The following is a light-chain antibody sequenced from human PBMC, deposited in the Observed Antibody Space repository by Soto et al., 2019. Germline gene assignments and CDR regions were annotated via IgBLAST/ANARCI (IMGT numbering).Light chain of an antibody. Sequence: DIQMTQSPCTLSASEGDRVTITCRASQSISNWLAWYQQKPGKAPKLLIYKASTLKSGVPSRFSGSGSGTEFTLTISSLQPDDFATYYCQHYNSYSEAFGQGTKVDIK. J-gene: IGKJ1*01. CDR2: KAS. CDR1: QSISNW. CDR3: QHYNSYSEA. V-gene: IGKV1-5*03.